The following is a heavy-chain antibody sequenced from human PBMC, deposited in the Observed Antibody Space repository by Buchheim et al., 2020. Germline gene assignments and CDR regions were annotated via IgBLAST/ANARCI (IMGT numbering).Heavy chain of an antibody. V-gene: IGHV3-30*03. CDR2: ISYDGINT. CDR3: ARDSQLVLNVPYYFDY. Sequence: QVQLVESGGGVVQPERSLRLSCAASGFAFSGFVMHWVRQAPGKGLEWVAFISYDGINTYYPDSVKGRFTISRDNSRNTLYLQMNSLRAEDTAVYYCARDSQLVLNVPYYFDYWGQGTL. J-gene: IGHJ4*02. D-gene: IGHD1-7*01. CDR1: GFAFSGFV.